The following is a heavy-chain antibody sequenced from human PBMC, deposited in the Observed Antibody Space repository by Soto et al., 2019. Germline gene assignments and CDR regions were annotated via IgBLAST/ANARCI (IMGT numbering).Heavy chain of an antibody. CDR3: ARDPRGYPPGP. Sequence: ASVKVSCEAPKYTFSSYSIHWLRQAPGQRPEWMGWINAGNGDTKYSQQFQDRLTITRDTSAATAYMELTRLRSEDTAVYFCARDPRGYPPGPWGQGTLVTVSS. V-gene: IGHV1-3*01. CDR1: KYTFSSYS. D-gene: IGHD5-12*01. J-gene: IGHJ5*02. CDR2: INAGNGDT.